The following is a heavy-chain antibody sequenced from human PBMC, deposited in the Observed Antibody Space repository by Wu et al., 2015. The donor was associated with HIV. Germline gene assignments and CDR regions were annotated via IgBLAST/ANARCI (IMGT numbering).Heavy chain of an antibody. CDR1: GGTFSSYA. Sequence: QVQLVQSGAEVKKPGSSVKVSCKASGGTFSSYAISWVRQAPGQGLEWMGGIIPIFGTANYAQKFQGRVTITTDESTSAAYMELSSLRSEDTAVYYCARGTYYYDSSGYYRLDAFDIWAKGQWSPSLQ. CDR2: IIPIFGTA. J-gene: IGHJ3*02. D-gene: IGHD3-22*01. V-gene: IGHV1-69*05. CDR3: ARGTYYYDSSGYYRLDAFDI.